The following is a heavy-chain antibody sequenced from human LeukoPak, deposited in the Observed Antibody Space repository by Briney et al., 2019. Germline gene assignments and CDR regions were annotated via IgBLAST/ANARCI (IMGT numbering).Heavy chain of an antibody. D-gene: IGHD3-3*01. Sequence: GGSLRLSCAASGFTFSSYSMNWVRQAPGKGLEWVSSISSSSSYIYYADSMKGRFTISRDNAKNSLYLQMNSLRAEDTAVYYCATFWSGYYKGFDYWGQGTLVTVSS. V-gene: IGHV3-21*01. CDR2: ISSSSSYI. J-gene: IGHJ4*02. CDR1: GFTFSSYS. CDR3: ATFWSGYYKGFDY.